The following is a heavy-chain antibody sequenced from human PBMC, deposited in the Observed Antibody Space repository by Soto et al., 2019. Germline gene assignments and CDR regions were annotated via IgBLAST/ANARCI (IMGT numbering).Heavy chain of an antibody. D-gene: IGHD3-16*01. J-gene: IGHJ4*02. CDR3: ARDGGAY. CDR1: GFTFSSYA. V-gene: IGHV3-30-3*01. Sequence: QVQLVESGGGVVQPGRSLRLSCAASGFTFSSYAMHWVRRAPGEGLEWMAVMSYDGSNKYYADSVKGRFTISRDNSKNTLYLQMNSLRPDDTAMYYCARDGGAYWGQGTLVIVFS. CDR2: MSYDGSNK.